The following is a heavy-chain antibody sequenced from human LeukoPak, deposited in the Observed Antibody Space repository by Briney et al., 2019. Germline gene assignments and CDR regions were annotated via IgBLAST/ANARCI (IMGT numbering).Heavy chain of an antibody. V-gene: IGHV4-59*01. CDR2: IYYSGST. CDR1: GGSISSYY. J-gene: IGHJ6*03. Sequence: SSETLSLTCTVSGGSISSYYWSWIRQPPGKGLEWIGYIYYSGSTNYNPSLKSRVTISVDTSKNQFSLKLSSVTAADTAVYYCARDDYGGNSPYYYYMDVWGKGTTVTVSS. D-gene: IGHD4-23*01. CDR3: ARDDYGGNSPYYYYMDV.